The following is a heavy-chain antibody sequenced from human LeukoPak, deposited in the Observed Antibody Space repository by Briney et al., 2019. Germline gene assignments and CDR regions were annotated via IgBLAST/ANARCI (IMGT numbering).Heavy chain of an antibody. V-gene: IGHV3-23*01. Sequence: GGSLRPSCAASGFTFSSYAMSWVRQAPGKGLEWVSAISGSGGSTYYADSEKGRFTISRDNSKNTLYLQMNSLRAEDTAVYYCAKENYYDSSGYPRIWGQGTLVTVSS. CDR2: ISGSGGST. CDR1: GFTFSSYA. J-gene: IGHJ4*02. D-gene: IGHD3-22*01. CDR3: AKENYYDSSGYPRI.